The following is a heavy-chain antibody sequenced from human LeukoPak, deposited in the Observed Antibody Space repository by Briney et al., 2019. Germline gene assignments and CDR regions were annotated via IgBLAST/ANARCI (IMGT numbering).Heavy chain of an antibody. CDR3: AKDRGGYSYGSDY. V-gene: IGHV3-23*01. D-gene: IGHD5-18*01. CDR2: ISGSGGST. Sequence: GGSLRLSCAASGFTFSSYVMSWVRQAPGKGLEWVAAISGSGGSTYYADSVKGRFTISRDNSKNTLYLQMNSLRAEDTAVYYCAKDRGGYSYGSDYWGQGTLVTVSS. J-gene: IGHJ4*02. CDR1: GFTFSSYV.